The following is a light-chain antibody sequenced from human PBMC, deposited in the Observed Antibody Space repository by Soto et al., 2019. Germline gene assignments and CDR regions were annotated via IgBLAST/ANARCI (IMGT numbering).Light chain of an antibody. CDR1: QTVSNSY. V-gene: IGKV3-20*01. J-gene: IGKJ1*01. CDR2: GAS. Sequence: EIVLTQSPGTLSLSPGERATLSCRASQTVSNSYLAWYQQKPGQAPRLLISGASSRATDIPDRFSGSGSGTDFTLTISRLEPEDFAVYYCQQYATSPKTFGQGTKVEIK. CDR3: QQYATSPKT.